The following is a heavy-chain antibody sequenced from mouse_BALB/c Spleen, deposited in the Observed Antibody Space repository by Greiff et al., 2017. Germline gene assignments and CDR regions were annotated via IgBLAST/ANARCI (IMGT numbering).Heavy chain of an antibody. V-gene: IGHV1S126*01. CDR1: GYSFTSYW. CDR3: ARDDYDVRAAWFAY. CDR2: IDPSDSET. Sequence: QVQLKESGPQLVRPGASVKISCKASGYSFTSYWMHWVKQRPGQGLEWIGMIDPSDSETRLNQKFKDKATLTVDKSSSTAYMQLSSPTSEDSAVYYCARDDYDVRAAWFAYWGQGTLVTVSA. D-gene: IGHD2-4*01. J-gene: IGHJ3*01.